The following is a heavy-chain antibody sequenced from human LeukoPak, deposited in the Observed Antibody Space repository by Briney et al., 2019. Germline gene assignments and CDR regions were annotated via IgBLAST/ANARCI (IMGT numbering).Heavy chain of an antibody. Sequence: SVKVSCKASGGTFSSYAISWVRQAPGQGLGWMGGIIPIFGTANYAQKFQGRVTITADKSTSTAYMELSSLRSEDTAVYYCARVMTMGNFDYWGQGTLVTVSS. CDR1: GGTFSSYA. D-gene: IGHD4/OR15-4a*01. J-gene: IGHJ4*02. CDR3: ARVMTMGNFDY. V-gene: IGHV1-69*06. CDR2: IIPIFGTA.